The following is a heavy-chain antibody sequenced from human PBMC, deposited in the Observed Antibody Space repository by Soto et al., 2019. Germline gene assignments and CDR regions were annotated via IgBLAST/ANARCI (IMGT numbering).Heavy chain of an antibody. Sequence: NPSETLSLTCAVSGGSISSSNWWSWVRQPPGKGLEWIGEIYHSGSTNYNPSLKSRVTISVDKSKNQFSLKLSSVTAADTAVYYCARDRGNGYYYDSSGPYGMDVWGQGTTVTVSS. V-gene: IGHV4-4*02. CDR1: GGSISSSNW. D-gene: IGHD3-22*01. J-gene: IGHJ6*02. CDR3: ARDRGNGYYYDSSGPYGMDV. CDR2: IYHSGST.